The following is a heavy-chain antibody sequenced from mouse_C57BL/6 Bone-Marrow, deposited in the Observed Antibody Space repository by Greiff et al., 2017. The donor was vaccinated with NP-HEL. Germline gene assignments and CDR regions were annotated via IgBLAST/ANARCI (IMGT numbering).Heavy chain of an antibody. D-gene: IGHD2-5*01. CDR1: GFTFSSYG. V-gene: IGHV5-6*01. CDR2: ISSGGSYT. CDR3: ARLYYSNYGYAMDY. Sequence: EVQLVESGGDLVKPGGSLKLSCAASGFTFSSYGMSWVRQTPDKRLVWVATISSGGSYTYYPDSLKGRFTISRDNAKNTLYLQMSSQKSEDTAMDYGARLYYSNYGYAMDYWGQGTSVTVSS. J-gene: IGHJ4*01.